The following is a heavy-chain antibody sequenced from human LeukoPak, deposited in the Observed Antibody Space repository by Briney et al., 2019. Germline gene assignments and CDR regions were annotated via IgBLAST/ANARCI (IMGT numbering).Heavy chain of an antibody. V-gene: IGHV3-30-3*01. CDR3: ARALIVTC. CDR2: ISYDGSNK. J-gene: IGHJ3*01. CDR1: GFTFSSYA. Sequence: AGGSLRLSCAASGFTFSSYAMHWVRQAPGKGLEWVAVISYDGSNKYYADSVKGRFTISRDNSKNTLYLQMNSLRAEDTAVYYCARALIVTCWGQGTMVTVSS. D-gene: IGHD3-22*01.